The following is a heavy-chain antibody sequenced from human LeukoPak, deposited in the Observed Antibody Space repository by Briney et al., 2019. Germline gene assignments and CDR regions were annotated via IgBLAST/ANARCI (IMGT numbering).Heavy chain of an antibody. V-gene: IGHV4-39*07. Sequence: SETLSLTCTVSGGSISSSSYYWGWIRQPPGKGLEWIGNTYYSGITYYNPSLKSRVTISVDTSKNQFSLKLSSVTAADTAVYYCARDYGDYANDYWGQGTLVTVSS. CDR3: ARDYGDYANDY. D-gene: IGHD4-17*01. CDR1: GGSISSSSYY. J-gene: IGHJ4*02. CDR2: TYYSGIT.